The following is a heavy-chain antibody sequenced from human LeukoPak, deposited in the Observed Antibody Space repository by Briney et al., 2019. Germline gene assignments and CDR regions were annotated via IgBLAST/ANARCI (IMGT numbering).Heavy chain of an antibody. J-gene: IGHJ6*03. V-gene: IGHV1-69*05. CDR2: IIPNFGTA. CDR1: GGTFSSYA. CDR3: ASYVWGSYRYTADYYYYMDV. D-gene: IGHD3-16*02. Sequence: ASVTVSCKASGGTFSSYAISWVRQAPGQGLEWMGGIIPNFGTANYAQRFQGRVTITTDESTSTAYMELSSLRSEDTAVYYCASYVWGSYRYTADYYYYMDVWGKGTTVTVSS.